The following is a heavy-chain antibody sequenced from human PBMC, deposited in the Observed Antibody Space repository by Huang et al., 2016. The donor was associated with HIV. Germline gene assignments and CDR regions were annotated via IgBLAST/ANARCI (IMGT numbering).Heavy chain of an antibody. D-gene: IGHD3-22*01. V-gene: IGHV4-39*02. J-gene: IGHJ4*02. CDR1: FASISGNSKY. CDR2: WPYEGRP. Sequence: LLLRESGSGLVKTSETMSLSCTVAFASISGNSKYWTWVRQSPGKGLEWIAGWPYEGRPYFTPPLKILFSISVDTSPNQHFSLTLASVTAADTAVYFCASGPVIVSISRFYFEQWGPGILVTV. CDR3: ASGPVIVSISRFYFEQ.